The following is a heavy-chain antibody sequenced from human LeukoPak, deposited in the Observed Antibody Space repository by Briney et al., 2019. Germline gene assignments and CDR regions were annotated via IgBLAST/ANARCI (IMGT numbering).Heavy chain of an antibody. J-gene: IGHJ4*02. D-gene: IGHD6-13*01. CDR3: AREIAAAGYFDY. CDR2: IYYSGST. V-gene: IGHV4-59*01. CDR1: GGSISSYY. Sequence: PSETLSLTCTVSGGSISSYYWNWIRQPPGKGLEWIGYIYYSGSTNYNPSLKSRVTISVNTSKNQFSLKLSSVTAADTAVYYCAREIAAAGYFDYWGQGTLVTVSS.